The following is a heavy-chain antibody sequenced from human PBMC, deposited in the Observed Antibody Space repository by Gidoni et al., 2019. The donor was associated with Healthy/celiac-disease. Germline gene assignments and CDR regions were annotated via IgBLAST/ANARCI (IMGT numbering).Heavy chain of an antibody. CDR1: GGSISSYY. V-gene: IGHV4-59*08. J-gene: IGHJ4*02. D-gene: IGHD3-22*01. CDR3: ARTTGITMIRE. Sequence: QVQLQESGPGLVKPSETLSLTCTVPGGSISSYYWSWIRQPPGKGLEWIGYIYYSGSTNYNPSLKSRVTISVDTSKNQFSLKLSSVTAADTAVYYCARTTGITMIREWGQGTLVTVSS. CDR2: IYYSGST.